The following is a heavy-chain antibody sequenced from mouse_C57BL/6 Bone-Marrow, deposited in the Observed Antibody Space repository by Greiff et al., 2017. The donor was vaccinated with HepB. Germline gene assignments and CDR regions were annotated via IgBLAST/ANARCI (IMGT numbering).Heavy chain of an antibody. Sequence: EVQLQESGPGMVKPSQSLSLTCTVTGYSITSGYDWHWIRHFPGNKLEWMGYISYSGSTNYNPSLKSRISITHDTSKNHFFLKLNSVTTEDTATYYGAREGGWHFDYWGQGTTLTVAS. J-gene: IGHJ2*01. CDR3: AREGGWHFDY. CDR1: GYSITSGYD. V-gene: IGHV3-1*01. D-gene: IGHD3-2*02. CDR2: ISYSGST.